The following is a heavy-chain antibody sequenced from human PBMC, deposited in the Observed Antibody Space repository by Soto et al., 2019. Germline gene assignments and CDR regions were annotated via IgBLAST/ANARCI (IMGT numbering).Heavy chain of an antibody. V-gene: IGHV4-59*01. CDR3: ARALGPGLCYYYGMDV. D-gene: IGHD3-16*01. CDR1: GDSISSYC. J-gene: IGHJ6*02. Sequence: TSETLSLTCTVSGDSISSYCLSWIRQPPGKGLGWIWYIYYSGSTTYNPSLKSRVTISVDTSKNQFSLKLSCVTAADTAVYYCARALGPGLCYYYGMDVWGQGTTVTVSS. CDR2: IYYSGST.